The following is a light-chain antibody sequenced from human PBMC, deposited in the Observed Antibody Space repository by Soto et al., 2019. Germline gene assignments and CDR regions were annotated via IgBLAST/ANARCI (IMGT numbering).Light chain of an antibody. V-gene: IGKV1-5*03. CDR2: KAS. J-gene: IGKJ1*01. CDR1: QTIDSW. Sequence: IQMTQSPSTLSASVGDRVTITCRASQTIDSWLAWYQQRPGKPPNLLIYKASTLASGVPSRFSGSGSGTEFTLTINSLQPDDFATYYCQQYNNYPWTFGQGTKVDIK. CDR3: QQYNNYPWT.